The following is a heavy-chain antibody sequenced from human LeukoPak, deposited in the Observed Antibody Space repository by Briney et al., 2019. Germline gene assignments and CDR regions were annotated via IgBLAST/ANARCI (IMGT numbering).Heavy chain of an antibody. CDR2: ISSSSSYI. Sequence: GGSLRLSCAASGFTFSSYSMNWVRKAPGKGLEWVSSISSSSSYIYYADSVKGRFTISRDNAKNSLYLQMNSLRAEDTAVYYCARDLGAWAFDIWGQGTMVTVSS. CDR3: ARDLGAWAFDI. CDR1: GFTFSSYS. J-gene: IGHJ3*02. V-gene: IGHV3-21*01.